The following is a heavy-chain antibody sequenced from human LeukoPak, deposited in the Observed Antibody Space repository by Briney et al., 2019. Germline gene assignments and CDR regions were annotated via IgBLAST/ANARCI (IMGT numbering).Heavy chain of an antibody. CDR1: GGSISSYY. CDR3: ARGGDCGGDCRARPLYYFDY. J-gene: IGHJ4*02. V-gene: IGHV4-59*01. CDR2: IYYSGST. Sequence: PSETLSLTCTVSGGSISSYYWSRIRQPPGKGLEWIGYIYYSGSTNYNPSLKSRVTISVDTSKNQFSLKLSSVTAADTAVYYCARGGDCGGDCRARPLYYFDYWGQGTLVTVSS. D-gene: IGHD2-21*02.